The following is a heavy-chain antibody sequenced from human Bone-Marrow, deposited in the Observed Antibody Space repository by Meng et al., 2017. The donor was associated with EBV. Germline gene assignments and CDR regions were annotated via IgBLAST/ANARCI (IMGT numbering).Heavy chain of an antibody. Sequence: QVKLVTSGAEVKKLGASGKVPCKTSVQNFSDYYIHWVRQAPGQVLEWMGRIKSESGGTHYAKTFQGRITMTRDTSISTAYMELTSLRSDDTAMYYCARDGDMPVAADWGQGTLVTVSS. CDR3: ARDGDMPVAAD. V-gene: IGHV1-2*06. CDR1: VQNFSDYY. D-gene: IGHD6-19*01. J-gene: IGHJ4*02. CDR2: IKSESGGT.